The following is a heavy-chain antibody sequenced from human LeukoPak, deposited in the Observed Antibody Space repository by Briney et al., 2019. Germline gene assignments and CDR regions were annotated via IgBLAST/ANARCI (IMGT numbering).Heavy chain of an antibody. CDR2: IIPIFGTA. J-gene: IGHJ6*02. Sequence: GASVTVSCKASGGTFNSYAISWVRQAPGQGLEWMGGIIPIFGTANYGQKFQGRVTITADESTSTAYMELSSLRSEDTAVYYCARGAREYYYDSSGYYIGTNYYYYGMDVWGQGTTVTVSS. V-gene: IGHV1-69*13. CDR3: ARGAREYYYDSSGYYIGTNYYYYGMDV. D-gene: IGHD3-22*01. CDR1: GGTFNSYA.